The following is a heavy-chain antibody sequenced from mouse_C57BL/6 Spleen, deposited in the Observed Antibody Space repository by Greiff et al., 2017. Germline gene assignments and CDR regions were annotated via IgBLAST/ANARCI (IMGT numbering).Heavy chain of an antibody. Sequence: EVKVEESGGGLVQPGGSMKLSCVASGFTFSDYGMHWVRQAPEKGLEWVAYISSGSSTIYYADTVKGRFTISRDNAKNTLFLQMTSLRSEDTAMYYCARRLRDARDYWGQGTSVTVSS. D-gene: IGHD1-2*01. CDR2: ISSGSSTI. V-gene: IGHV5-17*01. J-gene: IGHJ4*01. CDR1: GFTFSDYG. CDR3: ARRLRDARDY.